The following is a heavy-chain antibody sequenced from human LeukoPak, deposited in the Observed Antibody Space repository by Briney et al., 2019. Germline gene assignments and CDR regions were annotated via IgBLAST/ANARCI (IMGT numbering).Heavy chain of an antibody. Sequence: GGSLRLSCAASGFTFSSYGMHWVRQAPGKGLEWVAVISYDGSNKYYADSVKGRFTISRDNSKNTLYLQMNSLRAEDTAVYYCARDPTSSGYADYWGQGTLVTVSS. CDR1: GFTFSSYG. CDR3: ARDPTSSGYADY. V-gene: IGHV3-30*19. CDR2: ISYDGSNK. D-gene: IGHD3-3*01. J-gene: IGHJ4*02.